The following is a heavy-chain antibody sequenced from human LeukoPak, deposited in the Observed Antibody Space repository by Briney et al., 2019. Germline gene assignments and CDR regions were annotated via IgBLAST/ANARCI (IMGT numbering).Heavy chain of an antibody. CDR2: IYNSGST. CDR1: GGSISNGGYY. J-gene: IGHJ5*02. Sequence: SETLSLTCTVSGGSISNGGYYWSWIRQHPGKGLECLGHIYNSGSTYYNPSLKSRINISIDTSKNQFSLKLSSVTAADTTVYYCAPLGGIGSRFDPWGQGTLVTVSS. CDR3: APLGGIGSRFDP. V-gene: IGHV4-31*03. D-gene: IGHD6-13*01.